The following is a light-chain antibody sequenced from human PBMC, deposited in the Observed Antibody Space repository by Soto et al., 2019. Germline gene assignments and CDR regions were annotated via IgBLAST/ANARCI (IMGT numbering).Light chain of an antibody. Sequence: DIQLTQSPSSLSASVGDRLTITCQASQDINNYLNWYQQKPGKAPKLLIYDASRLETGVPSRFSGSGSGTDFTFSISSLEPEDFAVYYCLQRTTRPLTFGGGTRVEI. V-gene: IGKV1-33*01. CDR3: LQRTTRPLT. J-gene: IGKJ4*01. CDR2: DAS. CDR1: QDINNY.